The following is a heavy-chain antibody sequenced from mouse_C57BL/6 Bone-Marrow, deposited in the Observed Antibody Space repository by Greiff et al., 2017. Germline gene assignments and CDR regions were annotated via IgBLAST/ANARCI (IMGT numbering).Heavy chain of an antibody. CDR1: GSTFTVSA. Sequence: LVESGPELVRPGVSVKISCKGSGSTFTVSALHWVIQSHAKSLEWIGVISTYYGDASYTQKFKVKATMTVDKSSSTAYMELARLTSEDAAVYYCARFLPPGDDRGQGSTLTV. CDR3: ARFLPPGDD. CDR2: ISTYYGDA. J-gene: IGHJ2*01. V-gene: IGHV1-67*01.